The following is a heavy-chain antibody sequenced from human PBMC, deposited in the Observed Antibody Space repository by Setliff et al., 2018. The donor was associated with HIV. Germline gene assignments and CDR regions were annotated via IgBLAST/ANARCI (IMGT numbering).Heavy chain of an antibody. J-gene: IGHJ4*02. CDR1: GFNFRKYD. CDR2: ISGISDKI. CDR3: ARAPPGDSSSWYGNPCFDS. D-gene: IGHD6-13*01. V-gene: IGHV3-23*01. Sequence: GGSLRLSCAASGFNFRKYDMSWLRQAPGKGLEWVADISGISDKIKYLDSVRGWFTISRDNSKNSLFLQMNGLRAGDTAVYYCARAPPGDSSSWYGNPCFDSWGQGTLVTVSS.